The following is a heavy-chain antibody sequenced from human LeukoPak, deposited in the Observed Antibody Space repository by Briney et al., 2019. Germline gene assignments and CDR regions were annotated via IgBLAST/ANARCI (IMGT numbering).Heavy chain of an antibody. Sequence: GGSLRLSCAASEFSFSITWMHWVRQPPGQGLVWVARITSDGTTTSYAESVKGRFTISRDNAKNTLYLQMNSLRAEDTAVYYCASGPMVVAAVYWGQGTLATVSS. J-gene: IGHJ4*02. CDR2: ITSDGTTT. CDR1: EFSFSITW. CDR3: ASGPMVVAAVY. V-gene: IGHV3-74*03. D-gene: IGHD2-15*01.